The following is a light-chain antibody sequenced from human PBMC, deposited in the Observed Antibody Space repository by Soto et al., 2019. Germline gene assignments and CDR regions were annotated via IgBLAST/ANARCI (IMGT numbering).Light chain of an antibody. Sequence: EIVLTQSPGTLSLSPGERATLSCRASQSVSSSYLAWYQQKPGQAPRFLIYGASSRATGIPDRFSGSGSGTDFTLTISRLEPGDFAVYYCQQFDTSPPSTFGQGTRLEIK. CDR3: QQFDTSPPST. V-gene: IGKV3-20*01. CDR1: QSVSSSY. CDR2: GAS. J-gene: IGKJ5*01.